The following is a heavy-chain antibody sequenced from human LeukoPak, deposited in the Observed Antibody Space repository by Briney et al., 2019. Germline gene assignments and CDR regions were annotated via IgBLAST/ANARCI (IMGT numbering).Heavy chain of an antibody. V-gene: IGHV3-23*01. CDR1: GFTFSSYA. Sequence: GGSLRLSCAASGFTFSSYAMSWVRQAPGEGLEWVSAISGSGASTYYADSVKGRFTISRDNSKNTLYLQMKSLRADDTAVYYCAKGRGSYSSSREVRYYYYAMDVWGQGTTVTVSS. J-gene: IGHJ6*02. D-gene: IGHD6-13*01. CDR3: AKGRGSYSSSREVRYYYYAMDV. CDR2: ISGSGAST.